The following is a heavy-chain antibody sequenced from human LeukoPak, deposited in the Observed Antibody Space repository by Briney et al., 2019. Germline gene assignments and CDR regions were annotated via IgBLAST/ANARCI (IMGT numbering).Heavy chain of an antibody. V-gene: IGHV4-59*01. CDR3: ARARDYYDSSGAFDI. J-gene: IGHJ3*02. D-gene: IGHD3-22*01. CDR1: GGSISGYY. Sequence: SETLSLTCTVSGGSISGYYWSWIRQPPGKGLEWIGYMYYIGSTNYNPSLKSRVTILVDTSKKQFSLRLSSVTAADTAVYYCARARDYYDSSGAFDIWGQGTMVTVSS. CDR2: MYYIGST.